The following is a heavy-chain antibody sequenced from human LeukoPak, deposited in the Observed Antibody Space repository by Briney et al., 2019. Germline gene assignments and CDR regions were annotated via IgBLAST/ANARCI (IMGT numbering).Heavy chain of an antibody. CDR1: GGSISSSSYY. CDR2: IYYSGST. D-gene: IGHD3-10*01. Sequence: LETLSLTCTVSGGSISSSSYYWGWIRPPPGKGLEWIGSIYYSGSTYYNPSLKSRVTISVDTSKNQFSLKLSSVTAADTAVYYCARQTSGPDVWGQGTTVTVSS. V-gene: IGHV4-39*01. CDR3: ARQTSGPDV. J-gene: IGHJ6*02.